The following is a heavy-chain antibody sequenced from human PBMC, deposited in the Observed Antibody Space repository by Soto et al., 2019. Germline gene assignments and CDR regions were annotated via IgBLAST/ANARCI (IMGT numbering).Heavy chain of an antibody. CDR3: ARGVVYQLPLPTDY. D-gene: IGHD2-2*01. Sequence: EVQLVESGGGLVKPGGSLRLSCAASGFTFSSYSMNWVRQAPGKGLEWVSSISSSSSYIYYADSVKGRFTISRDNAKNSLYLQMNSLRAEDTAVYYCARGVVYQLPLPTDYWGQGTLVTVSS. CDR2: ISSSSSYI. J-gene: IGHJ4*02. CDR1: GFTFSSYS. V-gene: IGHV3-21*01.